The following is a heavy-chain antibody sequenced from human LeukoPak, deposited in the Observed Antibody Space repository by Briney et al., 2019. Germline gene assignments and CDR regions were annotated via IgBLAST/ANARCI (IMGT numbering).Heavy chain of an antibody. J-gene: IGHJ4*02. V-gene: IGHV1-18*01. Sequence: ASVKVACKTSGYTFFSYGITRVRQAPGQGLEWMGWISANNGDTKYAPKFQGRVTMTTESNTRTAYLDVRSLRSDDTAVYYCARDGVHSGTTDFWGQGTLITVAS. CDR3: ARDGVHSGTTDF. CDR2: ISANNGDT. CDR1: GYTFFSYG. D-gene: IGHD1-1*01.